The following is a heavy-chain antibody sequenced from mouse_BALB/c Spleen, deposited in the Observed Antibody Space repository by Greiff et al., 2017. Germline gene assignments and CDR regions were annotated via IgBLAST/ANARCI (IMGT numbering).Heavy chain of an antibody. CDR1: GFSLTSYG. J-gene: IGHJ3*01. D-gene: IGHD2-4*01. CDR3: ARGDYDEGAWFAY. CDR2: IWSGGST. V-gene: IGHV2-2*02. Sequence: VQLQESGPGLVQPSQSLSITCTVSGFSLTSYGVHWVRQSPGKGLEWLGVIWSGGSTDYNAAFISRLSISKDNSKSQVFFKMNSLQANDTAIYYCARGDYDEGAWFAYWGQGTLVTVSA.